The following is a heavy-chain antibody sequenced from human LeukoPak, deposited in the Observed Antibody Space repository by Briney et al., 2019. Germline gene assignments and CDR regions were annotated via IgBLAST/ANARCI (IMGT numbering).Heavy chain of an antibody. V-gene: IGHV3-15*01. CDR2: IKSKTDGGTT. CDR1: GFTFSNAW. CDR3: TATYCDFGSGRDY. Sequence: GGSLRLSCAASGFTFSNAWMSWVRQAPGKGLEWVGGIKSKTDGGTTDYAAPVKGRFTISRDDSKNTLYLQMNSLKTEDTAVYYCTATYCDFGSGRDYWGQGTLVTVSS. D-gene: IGHD3-3*01. J-gene: IGHJ4*02.